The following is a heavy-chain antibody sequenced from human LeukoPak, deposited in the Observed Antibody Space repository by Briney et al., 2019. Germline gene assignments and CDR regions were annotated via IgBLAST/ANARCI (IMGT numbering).Heavy chain of an antibody. CDR2: TNSGGTTI. CDR1: GFTLSNYW. J-gene: IGHJ4*02. V-gene: IGHV3-48*04. Sequence: PGGSLRLSCAASGFTLSNYWVHWVRQAPGKGLEWVSYTNSGGTTIYYAGSVKGRFTISRDNAKNSLYLQMNSLRAEDTALYYCARVTVVGATLDYWGQGALVTVSS. CDR3: ARVTVVGATLDY. D-gene: IGHD1-26*01.